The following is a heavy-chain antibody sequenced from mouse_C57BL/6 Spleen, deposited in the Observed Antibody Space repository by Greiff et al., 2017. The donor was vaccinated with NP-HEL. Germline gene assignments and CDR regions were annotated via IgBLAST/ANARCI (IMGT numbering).Heavy chain of an antibody. Sequence: EVQLQQSGAELVRPGASVKLSCTASGFNIKDYYMHWVKQRPEQGLEWIGRIDPEDGDTEYAPKFQGKATMTADTSSNTAYLQLSSLTSEDTAVYYCTTWGYDSYWYFDVWGTGTTVTVSS. CDR2: IDPEDGDT. CDR3: TTWGYDSYWYFDV. V-gene: IGHV14-1*01. J-gene: IGHJ1*03. D-gene: IGHD2-4*01. CDR1: GFNIKDYY.